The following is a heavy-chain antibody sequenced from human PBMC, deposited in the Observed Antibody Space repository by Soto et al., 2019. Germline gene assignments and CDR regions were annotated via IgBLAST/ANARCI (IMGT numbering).Heavy chain of an antibody. V-gene: IGHV1-18*04. J-gene: IGHJ5*02. CDR1: GYTFTSNG. CDR3: SRHTAGRASP. Sequence: QVQLVQSGAEVKKPGSSVKVSCKASGYTFTSNGISWVRQAPGQGLEWMGWISVYNGNTNYAQNLQGKVTMTTDTSTSTAYMELRSLRSDDTAVYYCSRHTAGRASPWCHGSLVTVSS. CDR2: ISVYNGNT.